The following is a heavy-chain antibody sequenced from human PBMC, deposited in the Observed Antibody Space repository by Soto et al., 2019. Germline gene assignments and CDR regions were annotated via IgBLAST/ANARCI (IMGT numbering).Heavy chain of an antibody. V-gene: IGHV3-74*01. CDR1: GFTFTTYW. J-gene: IGHJ4*02. D-gene: IGHD3-16*01. CDR3: ARPGGLDYFDY. Sequence: GGSLRLSCAASGFTFTTYWMHWVRQAPGKGLVWVSRINNDGSNTIYADSVKVRFTISRDNAKNTLYLQMNSLRAEDTAVYYCARPGGLDYFDYWGQGTLVTVYS. CDR2: INNDGSNT.